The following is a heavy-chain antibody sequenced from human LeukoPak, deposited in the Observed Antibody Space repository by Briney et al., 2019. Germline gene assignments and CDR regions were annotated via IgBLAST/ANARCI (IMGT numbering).Heavy chain of an antibody. J-gene: IGHJ3*02. CDR1: GFTFSSYG. Sequence: QPGGSLRLSCAASGFTFSSYGMSWVRQAPGKGLEWVSAISGSGGSTYYADSVKGRFTISRDNSKNTLYLQMNSLRAEDTAVYYCAKDASVVDAPFTDAFDIWGQGTMVTVSS. D-gene: IGHD2-15*01. V-gene: IGHV3-23*01. CDR3: AKDASVVDAPFTDAFDI. CDR2: ISGSGGST.